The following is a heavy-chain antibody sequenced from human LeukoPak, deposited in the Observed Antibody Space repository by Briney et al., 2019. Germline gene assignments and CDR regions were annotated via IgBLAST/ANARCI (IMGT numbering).Heavy chain of an antibody. J-gene: IGHJ4*02. Sequence: SETLSLTCTVSGGSISSYYWSWIRQPPGKGLEWIGYMYYSGSTNYNPSLKSRVTISVDTSKNQFSLKLSSVTAADTAMYYCASRDYSGRHFDYWGQGALLTVSS. CDR1: GGSISSYY. CDR3: ASRDYSGRHFDY. CDR2: MYYSGST. V-gene: IGHV4-59*01. D-gene: IGHD4-23*01.